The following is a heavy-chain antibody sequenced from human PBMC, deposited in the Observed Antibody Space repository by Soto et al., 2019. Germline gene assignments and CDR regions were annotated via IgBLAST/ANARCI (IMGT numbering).Heavy chain of an antibody. CDR2: INGSGGST. CDR3: AKDGGSQGFFDY. J-gene: IGHJ4*02. Sequence: EFLRLFFAASGFTFSTSAMSWVRQAAGKVVKWVSPINGSGGSTYYAASVRVRLTISRDNSKNTLYMHMNRPRTEEPNVYYCAKDGGSQGFFDYWGQGSLVTVST. CDR1: GFTFSTSA. D-gene: IGHD3-16*01. V-gene: IGHV3-23*01.